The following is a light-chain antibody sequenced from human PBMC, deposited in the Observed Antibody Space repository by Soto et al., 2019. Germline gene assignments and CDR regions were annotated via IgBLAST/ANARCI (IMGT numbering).Light chain of an antibody. J-gene: IGKJ5*01. V-gene: IGKV3-20*01. CDR3: QGYDSSPLLT. CDR1: QSVSSNY. CDR2: GAF. Sequence: EIVLTQSPGTLSLSPGERATLSCRASQSVSSNYFAWYQQKPGQAPRLLIYGAFNRATGIPDRFSGSGSGTDYTLTISRLEPEDCAVYYCQGYDSSPLLTFGQETRLEIK.